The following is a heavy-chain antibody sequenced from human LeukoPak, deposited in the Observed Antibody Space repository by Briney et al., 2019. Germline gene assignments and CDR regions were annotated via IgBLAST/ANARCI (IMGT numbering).Heavy chain of an antibody. CDR2: ISDSSAM. V-gene: IGHV3-48*01. Sequence: PGGSLRLSCAASGFTFSTYSMKWVRQAPGKGLEWXSYISDSSAMYYXDSXRXRFTISRENDKNSLFLQMNSLRAEDTAVYYCARDGGYSGYDADCWGQGTLVTVSS. D-gene: IGHD5-12*01. CDR3: ARDGGYSGYDADC. CDR1: GFTFSTYS. J-gene: IGHJ4*02.